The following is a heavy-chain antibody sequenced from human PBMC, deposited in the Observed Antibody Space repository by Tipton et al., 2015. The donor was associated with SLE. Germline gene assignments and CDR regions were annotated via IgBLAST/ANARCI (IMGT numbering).Heavy chain of an antibody. CDR3: ARDEYRYDATGYHLLGHFDF. CDR1: GGSVSSTDYY. CDR2: IYYSGST. Sequence: TLSLTCTVSGGSVSSTDYYWSWIRQRPGTGLELIGYIYYSGSTYYNPSLRSRVTISVDTSKNQFSLDLSSVTAADTAVYYCARDEYRYDATGYHLLGHFDFWGQGTLVTVSS. V-gene: IGHV4-30-4*01. D-gene: IGHD3-22*01. J-gene: IGHJ4*02.